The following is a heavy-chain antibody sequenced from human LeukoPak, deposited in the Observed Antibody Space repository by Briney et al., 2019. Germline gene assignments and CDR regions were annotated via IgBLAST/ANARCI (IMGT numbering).Heavy chain of an antibody. CDR3: ARQSAIAVAGTVDYYMDV. V-gene: IGHV5-51*07. D-gene: IGHD6-19*01. CDR1: GYSFTNYR. Sequence: GESLKISCKGSGYSFTNYRIGWVHQMPGKGLEWMGIIYPGDSDTRYSPSFQGQVTISADKSISTAYLQWSSLKASDTAMYYCARQSAIAVAGTVDYYMDVWGKGTTVTVS. J-gene: IGHJ6*03. CDR2: IYPGDSDT.